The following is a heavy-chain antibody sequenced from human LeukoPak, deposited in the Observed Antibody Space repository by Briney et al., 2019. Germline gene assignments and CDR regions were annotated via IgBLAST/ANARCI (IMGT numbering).Heavy chain of an antibody. Sequence: GASVKVSCKASGYTFTSYYMHWVRQAPRQGLEWMGIINPSGGSTSYAQKFQGRVTMTRDTSTSTVYMELSSLRSEDTAVYYCARSRYSYGPNSYFDLWGRGTLVTVSS. CDR1: GYTFTSYY. CDR3: ARSRYSYGPNSYFDL. J-gene: IGHJ2*01. CDR2: INPSGGST. D-gene: IGHD5-18*01. V-gene: IGHV1-46*01.